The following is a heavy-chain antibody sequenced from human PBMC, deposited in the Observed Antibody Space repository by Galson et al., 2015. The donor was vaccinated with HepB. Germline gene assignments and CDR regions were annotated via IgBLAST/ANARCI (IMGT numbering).Heavy chain of an antibody. Sequence: SVKVSCKASGGTFSSYAISWVRQAPGQGLEWMGGIIPIFGTANYAQKFQGRVTITADESTSTAYMELSSLRSEDTAVYYCASSKLVVPAAIPPDDAFDIWGQGTMFTVSS. J-gene: IGHJ3*02. CDR3: ASSKLVVPAAIPPDDAFDI. D-gene: IGHD2-2*01. V-gene: IGHV1-69*13. CDR1: GGTFSSYA. CDR2: IIPIFGTA.